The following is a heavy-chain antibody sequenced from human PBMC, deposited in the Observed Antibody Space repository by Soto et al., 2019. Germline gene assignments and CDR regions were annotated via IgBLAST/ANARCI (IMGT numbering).Heavy chain of an antibody. CDR2: ISSSGSTI. J-gene: IGHJ6*02. CDR3: ARSPGPLYYYYYGMDV. Sequence: PGGSLRLSCAASGFTFSSYEMNWVRQAPGKGLEWVSYISSSGSTIYYADSVKGRVTISRDNAKNSLYLQMNSLRAEDTAVYYCARSPGPLYYYYYGMDVWGQGTTVTVSS. V-gene: IGHV3-48*03. CDR1: GFTFSSYE.